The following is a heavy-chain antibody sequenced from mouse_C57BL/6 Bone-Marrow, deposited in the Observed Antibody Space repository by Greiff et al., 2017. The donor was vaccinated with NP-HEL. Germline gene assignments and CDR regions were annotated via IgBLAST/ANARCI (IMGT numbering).Heavy chain of an antibody. CDR3: TRENDDGYYPYVN. CDR2: IYPGNSDT. Sequence: EVQLQESGTVLARPGASVKMSCKTSGYTFTSYWMHWVKQRPGQGLEWIGAIYPGNSDTSYNQKFKGKAKLTAVTSASTAYMELSSLTNEDSAVYYCTRENDDGYYPYVNWGQGTLVTVSA. J-gene: IGHJ3*01. V-gene: IGHV1-5*01. D-gene: IGHD2-3*01. CDR1: GYTFTSYW.